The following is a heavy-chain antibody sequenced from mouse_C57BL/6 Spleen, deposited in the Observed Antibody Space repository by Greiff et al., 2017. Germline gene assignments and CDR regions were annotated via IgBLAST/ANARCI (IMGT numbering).Heavy chain of an antibody. Sequence: QVQLQQSGPELVKPGSSVKMSCKASGYAFTSSWMNWVKQRPGQGLEWIGRIYPGDGETNYNEKFKGKATLTADKSSSTAYMQLSSLTSESSAVYFCSRSYSRYYGWYFAFWGPGTTVTVSS. CDR1: GYAFTSSW. CDR3: SRSYSRYYGWYFAF. J-gene: IGHJ1*01. V-gene: IGHV1-82*01. D-gene: IGHD2-12*01. CDR2: IYPGDGET.